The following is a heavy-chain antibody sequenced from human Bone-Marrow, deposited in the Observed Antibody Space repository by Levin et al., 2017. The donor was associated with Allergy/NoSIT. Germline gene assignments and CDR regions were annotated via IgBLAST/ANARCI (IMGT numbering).Heavy chain of an antibody. V-gene: IGHV3-9*01. J-gene: IGHJ6*02. CDR3: AKDGRAAGEGLVTYYYYYGLGG. D-gene: IGHD3-10*01. CDR2: IAWNSASR. Sequence: GGSLRLSCTASGFNFDDHAMHWVRQVPGKGLEWVAGIAWNSASRSYSDSVKGRFTISRDNAKKSLYLEMNSLRLEDTALYYCAKDGRAAGEGLVTYYYYYGLGGWGHGTTVTVSS. CDR1: GFNFDDHA.